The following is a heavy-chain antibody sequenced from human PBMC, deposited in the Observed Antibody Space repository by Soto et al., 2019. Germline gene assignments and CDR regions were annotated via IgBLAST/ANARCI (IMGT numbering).Heavy chain of an antibody. D-gene: IGHD3-3*01. CDR2: ISSNGGST. Sequence: GGSLRLFCSASGFTFSSYSMHRVRQAPGKGLEYVSAISSNGGSTYYADSVKGRFTISRDNSKNTLYLQMSSLRAEDTAVYYCVKTYNFWSGYYYYGMDVWGQGTTVTAP. J-gene: IGHJ6*02. CDR1: GFTFSSYS. CDR3: VKTYNFWSGYYYYGMDV. V-gene: IGHV3-64D*06.